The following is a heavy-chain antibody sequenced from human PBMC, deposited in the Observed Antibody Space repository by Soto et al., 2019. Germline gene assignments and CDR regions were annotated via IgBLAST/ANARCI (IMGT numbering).Heavy chain of an antibody. CDR1: GFTFTSSA. V-gene: IGHV1-58*01. CDR3: AAEEGATHPTPWL. Sequence: SVKVSCKASGFTFTSSAVQWVRHARGQRLEWIGWIVVGSGNTNYAQKFQERVTITRDMSTSTAYMELSSLRSEDTAVYYCAAEEGATHPTPWLWGQGTLVTVSS. D-gene: IGHD1-26*01. CDR2: IVVGSGNT. J-gene: IGHJ4*02.